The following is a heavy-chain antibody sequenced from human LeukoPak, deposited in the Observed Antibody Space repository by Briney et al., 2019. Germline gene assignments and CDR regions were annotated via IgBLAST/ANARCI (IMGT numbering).Heavy chain of an antibody. CDR2: IKQDGGEK. CDR1: GFTLGTYW. D-gene: IGHD3-22*01. CDR3: AKGLPYESRAYYDRLFDE. V-gene: IGHV3-7*03. Sequence: GGSLRLSCAASGFTLGTYWMNWVRQAPGRGLEWGANIKQDGGEKRYVDSVKGRFTISRDNSRNTLYLQMNSLRVEDTAVYYCAKGLPYESRAYYDRLFDEWGQGTLVTVSS. J-gene: IGHJ4*02.